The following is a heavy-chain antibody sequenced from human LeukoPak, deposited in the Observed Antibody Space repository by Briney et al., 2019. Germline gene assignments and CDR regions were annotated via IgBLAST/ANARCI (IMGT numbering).Heavy chain of an antibody. CDR3: AKVFFAERLTTIFDL. Sequence: GSLRLSCAASGFTFSSYAMCWVRQAPGKGLDWVSGISGSGGDTFYPVSVNGRFTISRDNSKNTLYLQTNSLRAEDTAVYYCAKVFFAERLTTIFDLWGQGTLVTVSS. J-gene: IGHJ4*02. V-gene: IGHV3-23*01. CDR2: ISGSGGDT. CDR1: GFTFSSYA. D-gene: IGHD3-3*01.